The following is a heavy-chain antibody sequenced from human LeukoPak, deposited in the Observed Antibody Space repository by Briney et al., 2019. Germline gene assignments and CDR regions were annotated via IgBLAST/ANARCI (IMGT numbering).Heavy chain of an antibody. J-gene: IGHJ4*02. Sequence: SGGSLRLSCAASGFTFSSYAMSWVRQAPGKGLEWVSAISSGGGSTYYADSVKGRFTISRDNSKNTLSLQMNSLRAEDTAVYYCAKAGSGYNFGGFVWGQGTLVTVSS. V-gene: IGHV3-23*01. CDR2: ISSGGGST. CDR1: GFTFSSYA. CDR3: AKAGSGYNFGGFV. D-gene: IGHD5-18*01.